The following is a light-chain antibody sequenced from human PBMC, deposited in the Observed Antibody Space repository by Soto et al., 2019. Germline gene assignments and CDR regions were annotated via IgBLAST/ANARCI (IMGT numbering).Light chain of an antibody. V-gene: IGKV3-20*01. Sequence: EVVLPQSPGTLSLSSGERATLSCMASQSVINSYLAWYQQKPGQAPRPLFHGADNRATGIPDRFRGRGSGTDFTRTCSRLEPEDFAVYYWQQYGTAPWTFGQGTKVDIK. J-gene: IGKJ1*01. CDR2: GAD. CDR3: QQYGTAPWT. CDR1: QSVINSY.